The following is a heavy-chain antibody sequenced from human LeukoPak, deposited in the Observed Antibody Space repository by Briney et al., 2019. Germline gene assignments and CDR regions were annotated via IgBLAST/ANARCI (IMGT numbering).Heavy chain of an antibody. V-gene: IGHV1-46*01. CDR2: INPRGTST. Sequence: GASVKVSCKASGYSFTSHYMHWVRQAPGQGLEWMGLINPRGTSTIYAEKFQGRIIMTRDMSTTTDYMELSSLKSDDTAVYYCARDQGDFGVVSPNAFDIWGQGTMVTVSS. CDR3: ARDQGDFGVVSPNAFDI. J-gene: IGHJ3*02. CDR1: GYSFTSHY. D-gene: IGHD3-3*01.